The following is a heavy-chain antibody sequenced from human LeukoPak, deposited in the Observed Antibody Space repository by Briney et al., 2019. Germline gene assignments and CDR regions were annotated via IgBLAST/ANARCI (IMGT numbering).Heavy chain of an antibody. V-gene: IGHV3-21*01. D-gene: IGHD5-18*01. Sequence: GGSLRLSCAASGFTFSSYSMNWVRQAPGKGLEWVSSISSSSNYIYYADSVKGRFTISRDNAKNSLFLQMNSLRAEDTAVYYCARDRGKRVETSMVGFPWGQGTLVTVSS. J-gene: IGHJ5*02. CDR3: ARDRGKRVETSMVGFP. CDR2: ISSSSNYI. CDR1: GFTFSSYS.